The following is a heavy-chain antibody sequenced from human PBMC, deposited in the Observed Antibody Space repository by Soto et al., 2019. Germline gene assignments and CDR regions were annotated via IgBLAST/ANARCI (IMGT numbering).Heavy chain of an antibody. CDR2: IMPIFRTP. Sequence: QVQVVQSGAEVKKPGSSVKVSCKTSGGTFSTAAISWVRQAPGQGLEWMGGIMPIFRTPDYAQKFQGRVTITADESATTASLELSSLRSADTAVYYSARHKVRAPLPGNSYYLMDVWGPGTTVTVPS. J-gene: IGHJ6*02. V-gene: IGHV1-69*12. D-gene: IGHD3-10*01. CDR1: GGTFSTAA. CDR3: ARHKVRAPLPGNSYYLMDV.